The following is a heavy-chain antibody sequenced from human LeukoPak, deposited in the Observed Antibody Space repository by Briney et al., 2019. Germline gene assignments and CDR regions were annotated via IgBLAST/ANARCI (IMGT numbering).Heavy chain of an antibody. D-gene: IGHD3-10*01. J-gene: IGHJ5*02. V-gene: IGHV3-7*01. Sequence: GCSLTLSRAASRCSLSRQWMSWVRQAPGPGLEAVGNRKKDGSEKYYVDSVKGRFTITRDNAKNSLYLQMNSLRAEDTAVYYCGRGSGSFDWFDPWGQGTLVTVSS. CDR2: RKKDGSEK. CDR1: RCSLSRQW. CDR3: GRGSGSFDWFDP.